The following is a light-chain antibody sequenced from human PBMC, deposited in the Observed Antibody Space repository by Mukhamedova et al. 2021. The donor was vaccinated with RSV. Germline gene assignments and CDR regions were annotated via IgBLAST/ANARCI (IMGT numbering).Light chain of an antibody. CDR1: EGISSW. CDR2: FAS. Sequence: SEGISSWLGWYQQKPGKAPKLLIYFASSLQSGAPSRFSASGSGTDFTLTISSLQPEDIATYYCRQAYRFPLTFGGGTKVEIK. V-gene: IGKV1-12*01. J-gene: IGKJ4*01. CDR3: RQAYRFPLT.